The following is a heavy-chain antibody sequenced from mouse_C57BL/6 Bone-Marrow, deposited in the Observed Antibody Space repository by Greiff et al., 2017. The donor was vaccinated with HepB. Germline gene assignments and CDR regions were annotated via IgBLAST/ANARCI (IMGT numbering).Heavy chain of an antibody. J-gene: IGHJ4*01. D-gene: IGHD2-5*01. V-gene: IGHV3-3*01. CDR3: ARDNSNGGDYYAMDY. Sequence: EVKLVESGPSLVRPSQTLSLTCTVTGFSINSDCYWIWIRQFPGNKLEYIGYTFYSGITYYNPSLESRTYITRDTSKNQFSLKLSSVTTEDTATYYCARDNSNGGDYYAMDYWGQGTSVTVSS. CDR1: GFSINSDCY. CDR2: TFYSGIT.